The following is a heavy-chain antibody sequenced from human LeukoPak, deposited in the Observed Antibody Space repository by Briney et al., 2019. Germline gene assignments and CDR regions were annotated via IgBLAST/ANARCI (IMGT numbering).Heavy chain of an antibody. CDR2: ICGSGDTT. J-gene: IGHJ4*02. Sequence: PGGSLRLSCAASSFIFTRYAMTWVRQAPRTGLEWVSVICGSGDTTYYADSVKGRFTISRDTSTNTLYLHLNSRRGEDTAVYYCAKGTGISGYSSLDYSGQGTLVSVSS. CDR3: AKGTGISGYSSLDY. D-gene: IGHD2-15*01. CDR1: SFIFTRYA. V-gene: IGHV3-23*01.